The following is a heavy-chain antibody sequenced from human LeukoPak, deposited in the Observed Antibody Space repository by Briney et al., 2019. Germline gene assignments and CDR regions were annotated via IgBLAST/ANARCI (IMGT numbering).Heavy chain of an antibody. D-gene: IGHD3-16*01. CDR2: ISYDGSNK. V-gene: IGHV3-30-3*01. J-gene: IGHJ3*02. Sequence: GRSLRLSCAVSGFTFSSYAMHWVRQAPGKGLEWVAVISYDGSNKYYADSVRGRFTISRDNSKNTLYLQMNSLRAEDTAVYYCARDYTDLLDAFDIWGQGTMVTVSS. CDR3: ARDYTDLLDAFDI. CDR1: GFTFSSYA.